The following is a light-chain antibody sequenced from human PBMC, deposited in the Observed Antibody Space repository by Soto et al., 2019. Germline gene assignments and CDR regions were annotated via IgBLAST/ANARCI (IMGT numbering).Light chain of an antibody. Sequence: QSALTQPASVSGSPGQSITFSCTGTSSDVGAYDYVSWYQQHPDKAPKLIIYQVSNRPSGVSDRFSGSKSGNTASLTISGLQPEDEADYFCTSYTRSTSVVFGGGTKVTVL. CDR1: SSDVGAYDY. CDR2: QVS. J-gene: IGLJ2*01. CDR3: TSYTRSTSVV. V-gene: IGLV2-14*01.